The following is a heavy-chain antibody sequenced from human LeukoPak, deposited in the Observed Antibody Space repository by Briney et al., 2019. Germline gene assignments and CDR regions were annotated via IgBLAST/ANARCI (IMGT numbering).Heavy chain of an antibody. J-gene: IGHJ6*02. CDR2: IIPILNIP. V-gene: IGHV1-69*04. CDR1: GGTFSNSA. CDR3: AREKMEVGYYGLDV. D-gene: IGHD1-1*01. Sequence: GASVKVSCKASGGTFSNSAINWVRQAPGQGLEWMGRIIPILNIPNYAQKLQGRVTIAADKSTRTAYMELSSLRSDDTAVYYCAREKMEVGYYGLDVWGQGTTVTVSS.